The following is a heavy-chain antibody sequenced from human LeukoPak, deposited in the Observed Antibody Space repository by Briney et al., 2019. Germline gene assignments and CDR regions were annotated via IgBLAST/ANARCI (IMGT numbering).Heavy chain of an antibody. CDR3: ATHVYSSGWYFDY. J-gene: IGHJ4*02. CDR2: IHYSGST. Sequence: SSETLSLTCTVSGASIRSDSYYWGWIRQSPGKGLEWIGSIHYSGSTYYNPSLKSRVTISVDTPKNQFSLKLSSVTAADTAVYYCATHVYSSGWYFDYWGQGTLVTVSS. CDR1: GASIRSDSYY. V-gene: IGHV4-39*01. D-gene: IGHD6-19*01.